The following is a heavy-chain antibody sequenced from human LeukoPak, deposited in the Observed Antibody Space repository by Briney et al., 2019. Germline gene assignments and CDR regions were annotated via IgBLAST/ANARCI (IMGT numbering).Heavy chain of an antibody. CDR1: GFTFSSYS. J-gene: IGHJ4*02. V-gene: IGHV3-21*01. Sequence: GGSLKLSCAASGFTFSSYSMNWVRQAPGKGLEWVSSISSSSSYIYYADSVKGRFTISRDNAKNSLYLQMNSLRAEDTAVYYCARDRNSGYDSSFDYWGQGTLVTVSS. CDR2: ISSSSSYI. D-gene: IGHD5-12*01. CDR3: ARDRNSGYDSSFDY.